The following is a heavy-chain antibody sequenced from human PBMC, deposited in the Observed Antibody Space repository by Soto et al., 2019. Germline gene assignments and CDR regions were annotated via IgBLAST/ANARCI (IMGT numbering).Heavy chain of an antibody. CDR1: GGSISSSDFY. J-gene: IGHJ5*02. D-gene: IGHD6-25*01. V-gene: IGHV4-39*01. CDR3: AVVDSTGNWFDP. Sequence: QLRLQESGPALVKPSETLSLTCTVSGGSISSSDFYWGWLRQTPGKGLEFIGSMYYSGTTYYNPSLKSRVTISVDTSKNQFTLKLISVTAADTAVYYCAVVDSTGNWFDPWGEGALVTVSS. CDR2: MYYSGTT.